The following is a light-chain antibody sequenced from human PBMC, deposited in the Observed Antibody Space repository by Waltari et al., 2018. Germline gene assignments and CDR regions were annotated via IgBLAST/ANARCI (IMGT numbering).Light chain of an antibody. CDR2: DNN. Sequence: QSVLMQPPSVSAAPRQKVPHSCSGTIYNIRNYYVSWYHQLPGAAPKLLIYDNNKRPSGIPDRFSASKSGTSATLGITGLQIGDEADYYCATWDNSLSEVVFGGGTKLTVL. J-gene: IGLJ2*01. CDR1: IYNIRNYY. V-gene: IGLV1-51*01. CDR3: ATWDNSLSEVV.